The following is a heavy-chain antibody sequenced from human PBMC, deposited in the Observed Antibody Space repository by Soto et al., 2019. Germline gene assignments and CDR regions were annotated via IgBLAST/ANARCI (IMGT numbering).Heavy chain of an antibody. CDR1: GWKFSSYA. V-gene: IGHV3-23*01. CDR3: AKAASSWWLAYFDY. CDR2: ISGSGGST. J-gene: IGHJ4*02. Sequence: PGGSVRRSYEACGWKFSSYAMSWVRQDTGKGLEWVSAISGSGGSTYYADSVKGRFTISRDNSKNTLYLQMNSLRAEDTAVYYCAKAASSWWLAYFDYWGQGTLVTAPQ. D-gene: IGHD6-19*01.